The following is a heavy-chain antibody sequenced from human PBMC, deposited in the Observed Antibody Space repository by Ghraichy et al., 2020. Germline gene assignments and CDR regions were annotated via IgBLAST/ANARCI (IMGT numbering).Heavy chain of an antibody. D-gene: IGHD3-3*01. V-gene: IGHV3-33*01. CDR2: IWNDGSNK. CDR1: GFTFSSYG. J-gene: IGHJ6*02. Sequence: GGSLRLSCAASGFTFSSYGMHWVRQAPGKGLEWVAVIWNDGSNKYYADSVKGRFTISRDNSKNTLYLQMNSLRAEDTAVYYCARSTILGVVGYGMDVWGQGTTVTGAS. CDR3: ARSTILGVVGYGMDV.